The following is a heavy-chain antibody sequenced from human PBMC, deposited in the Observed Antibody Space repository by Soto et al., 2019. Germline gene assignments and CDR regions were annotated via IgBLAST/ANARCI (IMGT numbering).Heavy chain of an antibody. CDR3: ARHNPPRRIAVAGTKSLFDY. Sequence: PSETLSLTCTVSGGSISSSSYYWSWIRQPPGKGLEWIGYIYYSGSTNYNPSLKSRVTISVDTSKNQFSLKLSSVTAADTAVYYCARHNPPRRIAVAGTKSLFDYWGQGTLVTVSS. V-gene: IGHV4-61*05. CDR2: IYYSGST. D-gene: IGHD6-19*01. CDR1: GGSISSSSYY. J-gene: IGHJ4*02.